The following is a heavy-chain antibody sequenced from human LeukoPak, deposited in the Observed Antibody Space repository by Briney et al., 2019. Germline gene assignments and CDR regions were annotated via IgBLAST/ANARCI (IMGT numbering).Heavy chain of an antibody. CDR2: INAGNGNT. D-gene: IGHD3-10*01. CDR3: ARGLLWFGELSTLGY. J-gene: IGHJ4*02. V-gene: IGHV1-3*01. Sequence: ASVKVSCKASGYTFTSYYMHWVRQAPGQRLEWMGWINAGNGNTKYSQNLQGRVTIAGDTSASTAYMELTSLRSEDTAVYYCARGLLWFGELSTLGYWGQGTLVTVSS. CDR1: GYTFTSYY.